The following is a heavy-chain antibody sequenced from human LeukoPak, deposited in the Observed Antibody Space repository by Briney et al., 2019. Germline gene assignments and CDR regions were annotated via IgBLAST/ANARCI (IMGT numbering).Heavy chain of an antibody. J-gene: IGHJ4*02. CDR1: GYSFTTNW. CDR3: ARRYCSSTSCNPYFFDY. Sequence: NRGESLKTSCKGSGYSFTTNWIGWVRQMPGKGLEWMGIIYPSDSDTRYSPSFQGQVTISADKSISTAYLRWSSLKASDTAMYYCARRYCSSTSCNPYFFDYWGQGTLVTVSS. D-gene: IGHD2-2*01. CDR2: IYPSDSDT. V-gene: IGHV5-51*01.